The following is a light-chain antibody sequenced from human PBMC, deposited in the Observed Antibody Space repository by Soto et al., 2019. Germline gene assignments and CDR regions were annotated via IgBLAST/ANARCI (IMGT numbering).Light chain of an antibody. V-gene: IGKV3-20*01. CDR1: QSVRSSY. CDR3: QQYGSSPPIT. J-gene: IGKJ5*01. CDR2: GAS. Sequence: EIVLTQSPGTLSLSPGERATFSCRASQSVRSSYLAWFQQKPGQTPSLLIYGASRRATGIPDRFSGSGSGTDFTLTISRLEPEDFAVYYWQQYGSSPPITFGQGTRLEIK.